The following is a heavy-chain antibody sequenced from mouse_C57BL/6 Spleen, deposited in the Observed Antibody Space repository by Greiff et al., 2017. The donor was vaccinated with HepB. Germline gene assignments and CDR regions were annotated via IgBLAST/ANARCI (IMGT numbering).Heavy chain of an antibody. CDR2: ISSGSSTI. V-gene: IGHV5-17*01. CDR3: ARTLYAMDY. Sequence: EVKVVESGGGLVKPGGSLKLSCAASGFTFSDYGMHWVRQAPEQGLEWVAYISSGSSTIYYADTVKGRFTISRDNAKNTLFLQMTSLTSEDTDMYDCARTLYAMDYWGQGTSVTVSS. J-gene: IGHJ4*01. CDR1: GFTFSDYG.